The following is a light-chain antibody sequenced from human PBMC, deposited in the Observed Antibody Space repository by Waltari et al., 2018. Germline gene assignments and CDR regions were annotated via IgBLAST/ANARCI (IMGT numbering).Light chain of an antibody. V-gene: IGLV7-46*01. CDR3: LLSYNNVRV. CDR1: TGTVTSGHY. Sequence: QAVVTQEPSLTVSPGGTVTLTCGSSTGTVTSGHYPYRFQQRPGQAPKTLIHVTTNKHSWTPARFSGSLLGGKAALTLSGAQPEDEAEYFCLLSYNNVRVFGGGTKLTVL. J-gene: IGLJ3*02. CDR2: VTT.